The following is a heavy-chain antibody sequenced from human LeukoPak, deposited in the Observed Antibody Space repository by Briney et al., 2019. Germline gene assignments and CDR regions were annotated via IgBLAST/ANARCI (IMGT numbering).Heavy chain of an antibody. CDR2: ISGDGGST. V-gene: IGHV3-43*02. D-gene: IGHD6-19*01. J-gene: IGHJ4*02. CDR1: GFTFSSYW. Sequence: GGSLRLSCAASGFTFSSYWMHWVRQAPGKGLEWVSLISGDGGSTYYADSVKGRFTISRDNSKNSLYLQMNSLRTEDTALYYCAKDRYSSGSPYYFDYWGQGTLVTVSS. CDR3: AKDRYSSGSPYYFDY.